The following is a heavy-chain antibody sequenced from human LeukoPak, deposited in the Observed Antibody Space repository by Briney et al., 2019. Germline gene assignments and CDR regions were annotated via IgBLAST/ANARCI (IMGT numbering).Heavy chain of an antibody. CDR3: ARDWGNGYFDY. CDR2: IFYNESTQST. Sequence: SETLSLTCTVSNGSITNYFWSWIRQPPGKGLEWIGFIFYNESTQSTQYNPSLKSRVTMSVDTSKSQFFLKLRSVTAADTAVYYCARDWGNGYFDYWGQGTLVTVSS. CDR1: NGSITNYF. J-gene: IGHJ4*02. D-gene: IGHD3-16*01. V-gene: IGHV4-59*01.